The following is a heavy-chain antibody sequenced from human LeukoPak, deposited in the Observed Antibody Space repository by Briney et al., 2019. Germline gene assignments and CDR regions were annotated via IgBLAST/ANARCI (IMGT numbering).Heavy chain of an antibody. CDR3: ASRLYSSSWIFDY. Sequence: SVKVSCKASGGTFSSYAISWVRQAPGQGLEWMGRIIPIHGIANYAQKFQGRVTITADKSTSTAYMELSSLRSEDTAVYYCASRLYSSSWIFDYWGQGTLVTVSS. CDR2: IIPIHGIA. J-gene: IGHJ4*02. CDR1: GGTFSSYA. D-gene: IGHD6-13*01. V-gene: IGHV1-69*04.